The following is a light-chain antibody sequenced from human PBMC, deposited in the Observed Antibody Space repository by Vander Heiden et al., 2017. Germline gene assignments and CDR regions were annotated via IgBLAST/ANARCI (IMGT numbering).Light chain of an antibody. CDR2: AGS. CDR1: QSISSY. CDR3: QQSYSTPPFT. J-gene: IGKJ3*01. V-gene: IGKV1-39*01. Sequence: DIQMTQSPSSLSASVGDRVTITCRASQSISSYLNWYQQEPGKPPKLLIYAGSSLQSGVPSRFSDSRSGTDFTLTISNLQPEDFATYYCQQSYSTPPFTFGPGTKVDIK.